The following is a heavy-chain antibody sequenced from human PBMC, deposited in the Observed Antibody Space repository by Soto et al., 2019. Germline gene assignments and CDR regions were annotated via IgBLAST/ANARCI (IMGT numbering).Heavy chain of an antibody. D-gene: IGHD3-22*01. V-gene: IGHV1-18*01. CDR2: IRADNGDT. CDR3: ARDRSYYYDSSGYPFDF. Sequence: QIQLVQSGPEVKKPGASVKVSCKASGYTFDIYGISWVRQVPGKGPEWMGWIRADNGDTKYAQRMQGRVTMTTDTATSTADMELRSLRSDDTAVYYYARDRSYYYDSSGYPFDFWGQGSLVTVSS. CDR1: GYTFDIYG. J-gene: IGHJ4*02.